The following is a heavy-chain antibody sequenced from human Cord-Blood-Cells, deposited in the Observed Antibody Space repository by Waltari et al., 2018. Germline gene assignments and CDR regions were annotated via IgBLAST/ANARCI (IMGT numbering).Heavy chain of an antibody. D-gene: IGHD3-10*01. J-gene: IGHJ3*02. V-gene: IGHV4-39*07. Sequence: QLQLQESGPGLVKPSETLSLTCTVPGGSISSSSYYWGWIRQPPGKGLEWIGSIYYSGSTYYNPSLKSRVTISVDTSKNQFSLKLSSVTAADTAVYYCANIMGPGSYYAFDIWGQGTMVTVSS. CDR3: ANIMGPGSYYAFDI. CDR2: IYYSGST. CDR1: GGSISSSSYY.